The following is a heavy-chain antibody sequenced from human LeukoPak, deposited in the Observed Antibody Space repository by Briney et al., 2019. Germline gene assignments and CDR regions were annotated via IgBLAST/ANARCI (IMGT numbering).Heavy chain of an antibody. V-gene: IGHV1-18*01. J-gene: IGHJ4*02. CDR3: ARDLPGVCYFDY. CDR1: GYTFTSYG. CDR2: ISAYNGNT. D-gene: IGHD2-8*01. Sequence: ASVKVSCKASGYTFTSYGISWVRQAPGQGLEWAGWISAYNGNTNYAQKLQGRVTMTTDTSTSTAYMELRSLRSDDTAVYYCARDLPGVCYFDYWGQGTLVTVSS.